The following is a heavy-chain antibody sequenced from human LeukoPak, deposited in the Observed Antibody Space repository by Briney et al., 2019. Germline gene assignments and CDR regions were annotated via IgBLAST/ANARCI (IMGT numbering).Heavy chain of an antibody. CDR3: ARDRGYAMDV. Sequence: PGGSLRLSCAASGLSVSDNYMSWVRQAPGKGLEWVSIIHSGGNIYYADSVKGRFTISGDNSQNTLYLQMNSLRAEDTAVYYCARDRGYAMDVWGQGTTVTVSS. CDR1: GLSVSDNY. J-gene: IGHJ6*02. V-gene: IGHV3-53*01. D-gene: IGHD1-1*01. CDR2: IHSGGNI.